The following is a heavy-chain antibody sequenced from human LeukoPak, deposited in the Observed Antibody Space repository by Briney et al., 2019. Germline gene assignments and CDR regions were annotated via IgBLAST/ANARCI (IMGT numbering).Heavy chain of an antibody. V-gene: IGHV4-59*08. CDR1: GGSISSYY. Sequence: KPSETLSLTCTVSGGSISSYYWTWIRQPPGKGLERIGYIYYSGSTNYNPSLKSRVTISVDTSKNQFSLKLSSVTAADTAVYYCARHAGSRLYYFDYWGQGTLVTVSS. D-gene: IGHD1-26*01. CDR2: IYYSGST. J-gene: IGHJ4*02. CDR3: ARHAGSRLYYFDY.